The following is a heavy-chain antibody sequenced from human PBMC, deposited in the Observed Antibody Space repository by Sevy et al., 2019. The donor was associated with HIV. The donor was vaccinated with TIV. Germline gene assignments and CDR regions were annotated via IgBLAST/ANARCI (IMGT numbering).Heavy chain of an antibody. CDR1: GYTLTKLS. J-gene: IGHJ4*02. D-gene: IGHD3-22*01. CDR2: FDPEDGKR. CDR3: ATTKDYYESSGDPFDY. Sequence: ASVKVSCKVSGYTLTKLSMHWVRQVRGKGLEWMGSFDPEDGKRIYAQKFQGRFTMTEDTSTDTGYLHLNSLRSEDSAVYFCATTKDYYESSGDPFDYWGQGTLVTVSS. V-gene: IGHV1-24*01.